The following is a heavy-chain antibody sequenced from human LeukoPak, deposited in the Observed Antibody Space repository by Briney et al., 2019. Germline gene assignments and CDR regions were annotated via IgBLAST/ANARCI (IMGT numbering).Heavy chain of an antibody. J-gene: IGHJ3*02. CDR2: IDTTGST. V-gene: IGHV4-4*07. Sequence: PPQTLCLTCTVSGGSISRYYWRWIRQPAGTRLDWFGRIDTTGSTNYNPTLQTRVTMSADTSKNQFSLKLSSVTAADTAVYYCARDRRGFADAFDIWGQGTMVTVSS. CDR1: GGSISRYY. CDR3: ARDRRGFADAFDI.